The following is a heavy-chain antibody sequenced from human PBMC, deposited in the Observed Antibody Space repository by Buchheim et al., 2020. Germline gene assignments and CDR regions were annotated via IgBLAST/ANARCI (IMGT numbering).Heavy chain of an antibody. CDR3: AKRRREYSSSPFDY. J-gene: IGHJ4*02. V-gene: IGHV3-30*18. CDR2: ISDDGSNK. D-gene: IGHD6-6*01. CDR1: GFSFSTYG. Sequence: QVQLVESGGGVVQPGRSLRLSCTASGFSFSTYGMHWVRQAPGKGLEWVAFISDDGSNKYYADSVKGRFTIPRDNSKKTLKLQMSSLRVEDTAVYYCAKRRREYSSSPFDYWGQGTL.